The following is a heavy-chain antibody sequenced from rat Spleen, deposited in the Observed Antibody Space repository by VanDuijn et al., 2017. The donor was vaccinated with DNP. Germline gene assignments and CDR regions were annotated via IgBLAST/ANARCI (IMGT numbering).Heavy chain of an antibody. Sequence: QVQLQQSGAELAKPGSSVKISCEASGYTFATYYITWMKQTTGQGLEYIGYINTGSGGTNFNEKFKGKATLTVDISSSTAFMQLSSLTPDDSAVYYCAKDVNNYGYVDYWGQGVMVTVSS. V-gene: IGHV1-43*01. J-gene: IGHJ2*01. D-gene: IGHD1-10*01. CDR1: GYTFATYY. CDR2: INTGSGGT. CDR3: AKDVNNYGYVDY.